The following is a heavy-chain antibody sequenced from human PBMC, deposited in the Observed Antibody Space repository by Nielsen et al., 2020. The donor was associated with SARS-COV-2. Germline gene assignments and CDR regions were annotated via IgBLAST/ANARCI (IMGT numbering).Heavy chain of an antibody. V-gene: IGHV3-74*01. Sequence: GGSLRLSCAASGFTLSDYWIHWVRQVPGKGLVWLSRFNSEGTNTDYADSVKGRFTFSRDNSKNTLYLQMNSLRAEDTAVYYCARVPGSSWYFDYWGQGTLVTVSS. CDR1: GFTLSDYW. J-gene: IGHJ4*02. CDR2: FNSEGTNT. CDR3: ARVPGSSWYFDY. D-gene: IGHD6-13*01.